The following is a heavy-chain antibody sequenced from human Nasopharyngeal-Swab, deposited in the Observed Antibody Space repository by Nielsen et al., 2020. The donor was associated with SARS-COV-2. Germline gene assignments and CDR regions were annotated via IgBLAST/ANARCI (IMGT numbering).Heavy chain of an antibody. Sequence: GGSLRLSCATSRFSFYNAWLSWVRQAPGKGLEWLGRIKSRPDGGTTDYAGPVKGRISVSRADLENTVFLQMDSLRTEDTAVYYCTTDSGISARPIFNQWGQGTLVTVSS. D-gene: IGHD6-6*01. V-gene: IGHV3-15*01. CDR1: RFSFYNAW. CDR2: IKSRPDGGTT. CDR3: TTDSGISARPIFNQ. J-gene: IGHJ4*02.